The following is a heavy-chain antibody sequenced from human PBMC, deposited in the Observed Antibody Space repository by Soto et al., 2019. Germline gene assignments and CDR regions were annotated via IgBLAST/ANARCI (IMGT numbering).Heavy chain of an antibody. Sequence: EVQLVESGGGVVQPGGSLRLSCVDSGLIFSDHYIDWVRRAPGKGLEWIGRIRSRPRSYTTEYAASVKGRFSISRDDSKTSVYLQMNGMTTGDTAVYYCTSPLSGDNYGLDYWGPGTLVTVSS. CDR3: TSPLSGDNYGLDY. V-gene: IGHV3-72*01. CDR1: GLIFSDHY. CDR2: IRSRPRSYTT. D-gene: IGHD5-18*01. J-gene: IGHJ4*02.